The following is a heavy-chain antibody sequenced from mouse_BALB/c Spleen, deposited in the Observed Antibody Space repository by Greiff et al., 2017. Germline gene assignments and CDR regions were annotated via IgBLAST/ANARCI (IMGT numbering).Heavy chain of an antibody. CDR2: INSNGGST. D-gene: IGHD1-2*01. J-gene: IGHJ2*01. Sequence: EVKLMESGGGLVKLGGSLKLSCAASGFTFSSYYMSWVRQTPEKRLELVAAINSNGGSTYYPDTVKGRFTISRDNAKNTLYLQMSSLKSEDTALYYCARHNVYCFDYWGQGTTLTVSS. V-gene: IGHV5-6-2*01. CDR1: GFTFSSYY. CDR3: ARHNVYCFDY.